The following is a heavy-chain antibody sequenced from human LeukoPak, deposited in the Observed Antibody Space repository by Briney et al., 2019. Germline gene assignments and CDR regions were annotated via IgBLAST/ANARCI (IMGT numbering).Heavy chain of an antibody. CDR3: ARYHRSESFYGSGTLLFDP. J-gene: IGHJ5*02. D-gene: IGHD3-10*01. Sequence: ASVKISCKASGYTFTSYGISWVRQAPGQGLEWTGWISAYNGNTNYAQKLQGRVTMTTDTSTSTAYMELRSLRSDDTAVYYCARYHRSESFYGSGTLLFDPWGQGTLVTVSS. V-gene: IGHV1-18*01. CDR2: ISAYNGNT. CDR1: GYTFTSYG.